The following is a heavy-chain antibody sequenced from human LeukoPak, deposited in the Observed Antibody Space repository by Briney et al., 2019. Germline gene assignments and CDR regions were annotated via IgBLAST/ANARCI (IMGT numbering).Heavy chain of an antibody. Sequence: GGSLRLSCAASGFTLSSYWMSWVRQTPGKGLEWVANIKQDGSEEYYVDSVKGRFTISRDNAKNSLSLQMDSLRAEDTAVYYCARDYDILTAYHASFDYWGQGTLVTVSS. J-gene: IGHJ4*02. CDR3: ARDYDILTAYHASFDY. V-gene: IGHV3-7*01. CDR1: GFTLSSYW. D-gene: IGHD3-9*01. CDR2: IKQDGSEE.